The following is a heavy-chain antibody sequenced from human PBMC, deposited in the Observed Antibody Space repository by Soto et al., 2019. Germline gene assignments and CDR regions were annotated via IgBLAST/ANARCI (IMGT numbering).Heavy chain of an antibody. CDR3: AREDCSGGSCYSFDY. D-gene: IGHD2-15*01. CDR1: GYTFTSYG. J-gene: IGHJ4*02. CDR2: ISAYNGNT. Sequence: ASVKVSCKASGYTFTSYGISWVRQAPGQGLEWMGWISAYNGNTNYAQKLQGRVTMTTDTSTSTAYMELRSLRSDDTAVYYCAREDCSGGSCYSFDYWGQGTLVTVSS. V-gene: IGHV1-18*04.